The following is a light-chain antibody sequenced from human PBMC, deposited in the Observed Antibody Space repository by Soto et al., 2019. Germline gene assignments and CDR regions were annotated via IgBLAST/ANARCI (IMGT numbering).Light chain of an antibody. J-gene: IGLJ1*01. CDR2: EVS. CDR1: SSDVGSYNL. CDR3: CSYAGSSTV. V-gene: IGLV2-23*02. Sequence: QSVLIQPASVSGSPGQSITISCTGTSSDVGSYNLVSWYQQHPGKAPKLMICEVSKRPSGVSNRFSGSKSGNTASLTISGLQAEDEADYYCCSYAGSSTVFGTGTKVIVL.